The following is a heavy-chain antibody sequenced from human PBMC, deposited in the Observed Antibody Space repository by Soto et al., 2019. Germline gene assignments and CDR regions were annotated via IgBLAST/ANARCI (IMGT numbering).Heavy chain of an antibody. CDR1: VYSFTSYW. CDR3: ARQYCSGGSCYRRGYFDY. V-gene: IGHV5-51*01. Sequence: GESLKISCKGSVYSFTSYWIGWVRQMPGKGLEWMGIIYPGDSDTRYSPSFQGQVTISADKSISTAYLQWSSLKASDTAMYYCARQYCSGGSCYRRGYFDYWGQGTLVTVSS. D-gene: IGHD2-15*01. J-gene: IGHJ4*02. CDR2: IYPGDSDT.